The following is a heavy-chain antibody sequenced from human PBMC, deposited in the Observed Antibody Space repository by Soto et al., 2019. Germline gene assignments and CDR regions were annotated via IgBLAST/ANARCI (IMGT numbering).Heavy chain of an antibody. CDR3: ARDHRLGGWYHWFDP. CDR1: GFTFSSYS. D-gene: IGHD6-19*01. Sequence: KPVGSLRLSCAASGFTFSSYSMNWVRQAPGKGLEWVSSISSSSSYIYYADSVKGRFTISRDNAKNSLYLQMNSLRAEDTAVYYCARDHRLGGWYHWFDPWGQGTLVTVSS. CDR2: ISSSSSYI. V-gene: IGHV3-21*01. J-gene: IGHJ5*02.